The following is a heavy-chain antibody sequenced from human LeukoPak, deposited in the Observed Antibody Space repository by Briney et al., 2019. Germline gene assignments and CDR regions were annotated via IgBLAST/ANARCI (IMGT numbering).Heavy chain of an antibody. CDR1: GGSISSYY. D-gene: IGHD3-22*01. J-gene: IGHJ3*02. Sequence: SETLSLTCTVSGGSISSYYWSWIRQPPGKGLEWIGYIYNSGSTDYNPSLQSRVTMSVDTSKNQVSLRLSSVTAADTAVYYCVGAKQWLSFDIWGQGTVVTVSS. V-gene: IGHV4-59*08. CDR2: IYNSGST. CDR3: VGAKQWLSFDI.